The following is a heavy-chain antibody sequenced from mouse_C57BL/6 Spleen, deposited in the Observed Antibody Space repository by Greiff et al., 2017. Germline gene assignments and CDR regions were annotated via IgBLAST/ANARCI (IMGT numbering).Heavy chain of an antibody. Sequence: EVKLMESGGGLVKPGGSLKLSCAASGFTFSDYGMHWVRQAPEKGLEWVAYISSGSSTIYYADTVKGRFTISRDNAKNTLFLQMTSLRSEDTAMYYCARGRYYAMDYWGQGTSVTVSS. CDR1: GFTFSDYG. J-gene: IGHJ4*01. V-gene: IGHV5-17*01. CDR3: ARGRYYAMDY. CDR2: ISSGSSTI.